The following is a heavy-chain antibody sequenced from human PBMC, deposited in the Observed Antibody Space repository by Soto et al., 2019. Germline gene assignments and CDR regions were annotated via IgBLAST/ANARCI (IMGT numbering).Heavy chain of an antibody. CDR1: GFTFSSYW. D-gene: IGHD2-15*01. V-gene: IGHV3-74*01. Sequence: GGSLRLSCAASGFTFSSYWMHWVRQAPGKGLVWVSRINGDGSSTSYADSVKGRFTISRDNAKNTLYLQMSSLRAEDTAVYYCARVNGGGIQIGYCRGGRCYTDDWGQGT. J-gene: IGHJ4*02. CDR2: INGDGSST. CDR3: ARVNGGGIQIGYCRGGRCYTDD.